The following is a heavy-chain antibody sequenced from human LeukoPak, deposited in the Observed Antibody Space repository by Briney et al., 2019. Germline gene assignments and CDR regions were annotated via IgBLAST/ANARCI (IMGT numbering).Heavy chain of an antibody. J-gene: IGHJ4*02. D-gene: IGHD3-22*01. Sequence: ASVKVSCKASGGTFSSYAISWVRQAPGQGLEWMGWISAYNGNTNYAQKLQGRVTMTTDTSTSTAYMELRSLRSDDTAMYYCARDSRYYDSSGTTDYWGQGTLVTVSS. CDR3: ARDSRYYDSSGTTDY. CDR2: ISAYNGNT. V-gene: IGHV1-18*01. CDR1: GGTFSSYA.